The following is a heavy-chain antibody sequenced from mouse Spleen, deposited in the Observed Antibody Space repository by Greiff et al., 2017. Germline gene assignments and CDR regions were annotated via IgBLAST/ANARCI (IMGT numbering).Heavy chain of an antibody. J-gene: IGHJ4*01. Sequence: EVKLQESGGDLVKPGGSLKLSCAASGFTFSSYGMSWVRQTPDKRLEWVATISSGGSYTYYPDSVKGRFTISRDNAKNTLYLQMSSLKSEDTAMYYCARRGYGSKGYAMDYWGQGTSVTVSS. D-gene: IGHD1-1*01. CDR2: ISSGGSYT. CDR3: ARRGYGSKGYAMDY. V-gene: IGHV5-6*02. CDR1: GFTFSSYG.